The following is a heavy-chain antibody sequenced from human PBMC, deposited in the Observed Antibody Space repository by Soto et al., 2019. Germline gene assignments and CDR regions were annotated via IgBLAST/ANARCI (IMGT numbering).Heavy chain of an antibody. D-gene: IGHD2-2*01. CDR1: GVTFSSYA. V-gene: IGHV1-69*13. CDR3: AREAPYCTSATCPKFYDMDV. Sequence: SVKVSCKASGVTFSSYAITWVRRAPGQGLEWLGGIIPILNSPAYAQKFKARVVITADEITNTAYMELNSLRFDDTAVYYCAREAPYCTSATCPKFYDMDVWGQGTTVTVSS. CDR2: IIPILNSP. J-gene: IGHJ6*02.